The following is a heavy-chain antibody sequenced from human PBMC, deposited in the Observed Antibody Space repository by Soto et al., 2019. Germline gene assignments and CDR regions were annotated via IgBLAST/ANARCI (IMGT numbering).Heavy chain of an antibody. V-gene: IGHV4-61*01. CDR1: GGSVSSGTYY. D-gene: IGHD2-15*01. CDR3: ARRHSGGNWLDP. CDR2: ISNSGST. Sequence: PSETLSLTCVVSGGSVSSGTYYWTWIRQPPGKGLEWIGYISNSGSTNYNPSLKSRVTISADTSKNQFSLKLNSVTAADTAVYYCARRHSGGNWLDPSGQGTPVTVSS. J-gene: IGHJ5*02.